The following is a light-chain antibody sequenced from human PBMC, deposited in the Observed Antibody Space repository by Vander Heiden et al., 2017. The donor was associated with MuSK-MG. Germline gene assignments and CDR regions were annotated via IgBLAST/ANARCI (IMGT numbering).Light chain of an antibody. V-gene: IGLV1-40*01. J-gene: IGLJ1*01. Sequence: QSVLTQPPSVSGAPGQRVTISCTGSSSNIGDGYDVHWYQQLPGTAPKLLIYGNSKRPSGVPDRFSGSKSGTSASLAITGLQAEDEADYYCQSYDSSLSGYVFGTGTKVTVL. CDR3: QSYDSSLSGYV. CDR2: GNS. CDR1: SSNIGDGYD.